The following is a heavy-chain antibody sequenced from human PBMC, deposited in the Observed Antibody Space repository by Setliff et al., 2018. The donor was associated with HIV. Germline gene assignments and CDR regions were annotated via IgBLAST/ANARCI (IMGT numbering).Heavy chain of an antibody. D-gene: IGHD6-6*01. CDR1: GFTLNNYW. CDR2: IKQDGGEK. Sequence: PGGSLRLSCAASGFTLNNYWMTWVRQAPGKGLEWVANIKQDGGEKNYVDPVKGRFTISRDNARNSVFLQLNSLRAEDTAVYYCARDYGFSSSSGLGYWGQGTRVTVSS. J-gene: IGHJ4*02. CDR3: ARDYGFSSSSGLGY. V-gene: IGHV3-7*01.